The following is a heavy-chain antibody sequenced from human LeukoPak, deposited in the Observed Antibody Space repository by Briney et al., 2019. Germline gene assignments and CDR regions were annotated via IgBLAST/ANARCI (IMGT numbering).Heavy chain of an antibody. J-gene: IGHJ4*02. CDR3: AKDHPSQRGAGSYGDY. CDR2: ISGSGTGT. Sequence: GGSLRLSCAASGFTFSNYALSWVRQAPGKGLEWVSAISGSGTGTYYADSVKGRFTISRDNSNHTVYLQMKSLRLEDTAVYYCAKDHPSQRGAGSYGDYWGQGTLVKVSS. CDR1: GFTFSNYA. D-gene: IGHD3-10*01. V-gene: IGHV3-23*01.